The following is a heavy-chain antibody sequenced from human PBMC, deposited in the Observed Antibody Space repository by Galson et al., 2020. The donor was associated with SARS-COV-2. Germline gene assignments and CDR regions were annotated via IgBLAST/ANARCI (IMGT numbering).Heavy chain of an antibody. CDR3: ARSYSSSWYSPTYYYGLDV. V-gene: IGHV4-39*07. J-gene: IGHJ6*02. D-gene: IGHD6-13*01. CDR2: TYHSGGT. Sequence: SETLSLTCTVSGGSITTGSYYWGWVRQSPGKGLEWIGSTYHSGGTNYNPSLKSRVTISVDTSKNQFSLRLTSVTAADTALYYCARSYSSSWYSPTYYYGLDVWGQGTTVTVSS. CDR1: GGSITTGSYY.